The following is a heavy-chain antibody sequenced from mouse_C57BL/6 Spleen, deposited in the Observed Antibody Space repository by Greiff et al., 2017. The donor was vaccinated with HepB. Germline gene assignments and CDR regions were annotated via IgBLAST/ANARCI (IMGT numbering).Heavy chain of an antibody. CDR3: ARGGAYYSNYGGAMDY. D-gene: IGHD2-5*01. CDR1: GYTFTSYW. V-gene: IGHV1-53*01. CDR2: INPSNGGT. Sequence: QVQLQQPGTELVKPGASVKLSCKASGYTFTSYWMHWVKQRPGQGLEWIGNINPSNGGTNYNEKFKSKATLTVDKSSSTAYMQLSSLTSEDSAVYYCARGGAYYSNYGGAMDYWGQGTSVTVSS. J-gene: IGHJ4*01.